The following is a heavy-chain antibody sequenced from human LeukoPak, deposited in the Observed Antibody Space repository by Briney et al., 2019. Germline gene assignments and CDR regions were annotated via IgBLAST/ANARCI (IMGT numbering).Heavy chain of an antibody. V-gene: IGHV3-74*01. CDR3: ARGRYCRSTSCYKAFDI. D-gene: IGHD2-2*02. Sequence: GGSLRLSSATPVFTFSTYWMYWVRQAPGKGVVRVSRINSEGSRTSYADSVKGRVTIYRDNAKNTLYLQMNSLRAEDTAVYCCARGRYCRSTSCYKAFDIWGQGTKVTVSS. CDR1: VFTFSTYW. J-gene: IGHJ3*02. CDR2: INSEGSRT.